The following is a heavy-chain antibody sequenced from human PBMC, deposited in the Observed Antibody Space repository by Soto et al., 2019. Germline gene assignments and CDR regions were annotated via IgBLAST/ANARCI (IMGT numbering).Heavy chain of an antibody. V-gene: IGHV3-23*01. Sequence: PGGSLRLSCSASGFTFSSYAMSWVRQAPGKGLEWVSAISGSGGSTYYADSVKGRFTISRDNPKNTLYLQMNSLRAEDTAVYYCAKDLASLGRWLQLQYQSGDYYYGMDVWGQGTTVTVSS. J-gene: IGHJ6*02. D-gene: IGHD5-12*01. CDR1: GFTFSSYA. CDR2: ISGSGGST. CDR3: AKDLASLGRWLQLQYQSGDYYYGMDV.